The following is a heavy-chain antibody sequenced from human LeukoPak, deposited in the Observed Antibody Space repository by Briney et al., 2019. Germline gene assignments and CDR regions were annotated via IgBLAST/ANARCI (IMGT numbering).Heavy chain of an antibody. Sequence: SETLSLTCTVSGGSISSYYWSWIRQPPGKGLEWIGYIYYSGSTNYNPPLKSRVTISVDTSKNQFSLKLSSVTAADTAVYYCARFHYGDYAIDAFDIWGQGTMVTVSS. D-gene: IGHD4-17*01. V-gene: IGHV4-59*08. CDR3: ARFHYGDYAIDAFDI. CDR2: IYYSGST. J-gene: IGHJ3*02. CDR1: GGSISSYY.